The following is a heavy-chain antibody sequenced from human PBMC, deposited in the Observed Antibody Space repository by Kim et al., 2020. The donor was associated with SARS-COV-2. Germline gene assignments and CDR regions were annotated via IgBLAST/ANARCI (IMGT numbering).Heavy chain of an antibody. CDR2: FYSYGDT. Sequence: GGSLRLSCAASGFTVSSSYMAWVRQAPGKGLEWISVFYSYGDTNYAESVKGRFTISRDNSRNTIYLQMNSLRAEDSAVYYCARAVTASSGYVSWGQGTLVTVSS. V-gene: IGHV3-53*01. J-gene: IGHJ5*02. CDR3: ARAVTASSGYVS. D-gene: IGHD2-21*02. CDR1: GFTVSSSY.